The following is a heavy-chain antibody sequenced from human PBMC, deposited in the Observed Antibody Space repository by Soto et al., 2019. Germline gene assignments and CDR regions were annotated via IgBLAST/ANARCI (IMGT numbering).Heavy chain of an antibody. CDR3: AKDRTMARGIRAFAM. Sequence: EAQLLQSGGGLVPPGGSLRLSCVASGFAFGNYPMAWVRQTPGKGLQWISTISGSGGMTDYEDSVRGRFTVSIDHSKDTVHLQMTGLRADDTAVYYCAKDRTMARGIRAFAMWCQGTTVTISS. CDR1: GFAFGNYP. V-gene: IGHV3-23*01. CDR2: ISGSGGMT. D-gene: IGHD3-10*01. J-gene: IGHJ3*02.